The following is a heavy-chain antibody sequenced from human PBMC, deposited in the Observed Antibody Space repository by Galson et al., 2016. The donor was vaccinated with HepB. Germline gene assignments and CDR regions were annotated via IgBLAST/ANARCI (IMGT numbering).Heavy chain of an antibody. Sequence: SLRLSCAASGFTFSSYAMNWVRQAPGKGLEWVATISIFGDNTHYADSVKGRFTVSRDNSKSTFYLHMHSLRVEDTAIYHCAKDLDSSGWYEGVYWGQGTLGTVSA. CDR2: ISIFGDNT. D-gene: IGHD6-19*01. J-gene: IGHJ4*02. CDR3: AKDLDSSGWYEGVY. CDR1: GFTFSSYA. V-gene: IGHV3-23*01.